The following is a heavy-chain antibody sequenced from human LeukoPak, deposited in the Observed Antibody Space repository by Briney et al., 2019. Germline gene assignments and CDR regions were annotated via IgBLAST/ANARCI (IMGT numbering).Heavy chain of an antibody. D-gene: IGHD3-10*01. V-gene: IGHV3-48*02. CDR2: ISSSSSTI. J-gene: IGHJ4*02. CDR3: ATSRRGSFDY. CDR1: GFTFSTYS. Sequence: PGGSLRLSCAASGFTFSTYSMNWFRQAPGKGLEWVSYISSSSSTIYYADSVKGRFTISRDNAKNSLYLQMNSLRDEDTAVYYCATSRRGSFDYWGQGTLVTVSS.